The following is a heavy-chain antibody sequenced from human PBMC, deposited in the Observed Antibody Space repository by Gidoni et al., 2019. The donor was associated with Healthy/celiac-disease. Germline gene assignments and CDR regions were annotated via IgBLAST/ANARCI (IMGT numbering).Heavy chain of an antibody. J-gene: IGHJ4*02. CDR3: ARHPFSNYYDSSGSEVTDY. CDR2: IDPSDSYT. V-gene: IGHV5-10-1*03. CDR1: GYSFTSYW. D-gene: IGHD3-22*01. Sequence: EVQLVQSGAAVKKPGASLRISCKGSGYSFTSYWTSWVRQMPGKGLEWMGRIDPSDSYTNYSPSFQGHVTISADKSISTAYLQWSSLKASDTAMYYCARHPFSNYYDSSGSEVTDYWGQGTLVTVSS.